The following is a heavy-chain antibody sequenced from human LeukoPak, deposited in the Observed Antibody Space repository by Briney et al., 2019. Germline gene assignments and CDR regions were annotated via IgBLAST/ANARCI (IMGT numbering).Heavy chain of an antibody. CDR2: IYYSGST. CDR3: ARGRPGMAVAGTFDY. CDR1: GGSISSYY. D-gene: IGHD6-19*01. J-gene: IGHJ4*02. Sequence: PSETLSLTCTVSGGSISSYYWSWIRQPPGKGLEWIGYIYYSGSTNYNPSLKSRVTISVDTSKNQFSLKLSSVTAADTAVYYCARGRPGMAVAGTFDYWGQGTLVTVSS. V-gene: IGHV4-59*01.